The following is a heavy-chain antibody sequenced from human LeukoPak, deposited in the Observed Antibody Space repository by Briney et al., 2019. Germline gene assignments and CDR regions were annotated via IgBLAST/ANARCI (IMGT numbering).Heavy chain of an antibody. CDR2: INAGNGNT. CDR3: ARGQAVAGFFDY. Sequence: PRASVQVSCKASGYTFTSYAMHWLRQAPGQRLEWMGWINAGNGNTKYSQKFQGRVTITRDTSASTAYMELSSLRSEDTAVYYCARGQAVAGFFDYWGQGTLVTVSS. CDR1: GYTFTSYA. V-gene: IGHV1-3*01. D-gene: IGHD6-19*01. J-gene: IGHJ4*02.